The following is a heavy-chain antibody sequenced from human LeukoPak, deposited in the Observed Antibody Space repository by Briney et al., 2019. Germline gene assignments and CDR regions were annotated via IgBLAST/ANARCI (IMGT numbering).Heavy chain of an antibody. D-gene: IGHD1-26*01. CDR2: IYYSGST. CDR3: ARGGVIDY. CDR1: GGSISSYY. J-gene: IGHJ4*02. Sequence: SETLSLTCTVSGGSISSYYWSWIRQPPGKGLEWIGYIYYSGSTNYNPSLKSRVTISVDTSKNQFSLKLSSVTAADTAVYYCARGGVIDYWGQGTLVTVSS. V-gene: IGHV4-59*12.